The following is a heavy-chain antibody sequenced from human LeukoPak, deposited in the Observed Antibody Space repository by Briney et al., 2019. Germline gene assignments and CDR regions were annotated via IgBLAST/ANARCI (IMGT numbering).Heavy chain of an antibody. J-gene: IGHJ3*02. CDR2: IRYDGSNK. Sequence: GGALRLSCAASGFTFSSYCMHWVRQAPGKGLEGVAFIRYDGSNKYYADSVKGRFTISRDNSKNTLYLEVNSLEPEDTAVYYCAKDESSTSLDAFDIWGQGTIVTVSS. CDR3: AKDESSTSLDAFDI. CDR1: GFTFSSYC. D-gene: IGHD2-2*01. V-gene: IGHV3-30*02.